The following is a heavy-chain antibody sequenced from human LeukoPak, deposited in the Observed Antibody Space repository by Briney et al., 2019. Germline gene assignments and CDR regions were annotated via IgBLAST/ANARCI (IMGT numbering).Heavy chain of an antibody. D-gene: IGHD2-2*01. V-gene: IGHV3-30*02. CDR3: AKDGHYAISE. CDR2: VRYDGNPA. J-gene: IGHJ4*02. CDR1: GFSFSSRG. Sequence: PGGSLRLSCSASGFSFSSRGMHWVRQAPGKGLEWVAFVRYDGNPAYFTDSMQGRFIISRDNSKNTVFLQMNSLRTEDTAVYYCAKDGHYAISEWGQGNVVAVSS.